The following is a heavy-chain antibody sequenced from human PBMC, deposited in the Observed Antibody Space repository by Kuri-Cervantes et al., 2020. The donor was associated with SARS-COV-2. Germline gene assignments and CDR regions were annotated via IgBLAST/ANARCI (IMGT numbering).Heavy chain of an antibody. J-gene: IGHJ4*02. V-gene: IGHV4-38-2*01. CDR1: GYSISSGYY. CDR2: IYHSAST. CDR3: ARLGKDGSSPCDY. Sequence: SETLSLTCAVSGYSISSGYYWGWIRQPPGKGLEWIGSIYHSASTYYNPSLESRVTISVDTSKNQFSLKLSSVTAADTAVYYCARLGKDGSSPCDYWGQGTLVTVSS. D-gene: IGHD6-6*01.